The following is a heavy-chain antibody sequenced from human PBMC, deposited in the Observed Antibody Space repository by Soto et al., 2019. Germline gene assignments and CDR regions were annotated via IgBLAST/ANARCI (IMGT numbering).Heavy chain of an antibody. CDR2: ISYDGGNQ. Sequence: GGSLRLSCAASGFTFSRFGMHWVRQAPGKGLEGGALISYDGGNQYYGDSARARFTITRDNSKNTVFLQMNSLREEDTAVYYCAKDGCPDGICYVRDHWFDPWGQGAQVTVSS. V-gene: IGHV3-30*18. D-gene: IGHD2-8*01. J-gene: IGHJ5*02. CDR1: GFTFSRFG. CDR3: AKDGCPDGICYVRDHWFDP.